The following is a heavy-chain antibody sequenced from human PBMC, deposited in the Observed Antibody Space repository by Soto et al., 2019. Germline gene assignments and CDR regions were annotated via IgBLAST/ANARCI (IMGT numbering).Heavy chain of an antibody. CDR2: IYHSGSI. CDR1: NASISSRKW. V-gene: IGHV4-4*02. D-gene: IGHD3-10*01. CDR3: ASKFGELLADAFDI. Sequence: QVQLQESGPGLVKPSGTLSLTCTVSNASISSRKWWTWVRQTPGMGLEWIGEIYHSGSINHNPSLKSRVTMSVDKSNNQFSLKMTSVTAADTAVYYCASKFGELLADAFDIWGQGTVVTVSS. J-gene: IGHJ3*02.